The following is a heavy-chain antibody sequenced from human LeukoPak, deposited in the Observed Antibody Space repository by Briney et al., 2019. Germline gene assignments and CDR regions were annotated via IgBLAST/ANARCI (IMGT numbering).Heavy chain of an antibody. V-gene: IGHV3-30-3*01. CDR2: ISYDGSNK. D-gene: IGHD1-26*01. J-gene: IGHJ4*02. Sequence: GGSLRLSCAASGFTFSSYAMHWVRQAPGKGLEWVAVISYDGSNKYYADSVKGRFTISRDNSKNTPYLQMNSLRAEDTAVYYCARPVNSGSYYFDYWGQGTLVTVSS. CDR1: GFTFSSYA. CDR3: ARPVNSGSYYFDY.